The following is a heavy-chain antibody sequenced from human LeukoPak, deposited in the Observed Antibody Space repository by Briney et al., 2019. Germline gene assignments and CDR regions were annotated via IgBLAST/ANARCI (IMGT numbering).Heavy chain of an antibody. J-gene: IGHJ4*02. Sequence: GGSLRLSCAASGFTFSGYSMNWVRQAPGKGLEWVSSISGGSSYIYYADSVKGRFTISRDNAKNSLYLQMNILRAEDTALYYCVRGGRFLDYWGQGTLVTDSS. CDR2: ISGGSSYI. CDR3: VRGGRFLDY. CDR1: GFTFSGYS. V-gene: IGHV3-21*01. D-gene: IGHD3-3*01.